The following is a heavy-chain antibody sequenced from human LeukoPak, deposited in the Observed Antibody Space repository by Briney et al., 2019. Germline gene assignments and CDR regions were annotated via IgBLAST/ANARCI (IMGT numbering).Heavy chain of an antibody. V-gene: IGHV3-15*01. CDR3: VTEVSGSFPT. J-gene: IGHJ4*02. D-gene: IGHD1-26*01. CDR2: SKTNGETR. CDR1: GFTLSNAW. Sequence: GGSLRLSCAASGFTLSNAWMKSKTNGETRDYAAPVKGRFTISRDDSDNTLYLQMNSLKNEDTAVYYCVTEVSGSFPTWGQGTLVTVSS.